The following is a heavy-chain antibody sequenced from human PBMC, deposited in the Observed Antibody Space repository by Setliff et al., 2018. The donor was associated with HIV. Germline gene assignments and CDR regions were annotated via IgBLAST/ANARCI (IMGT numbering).Heavy chain of an antibody. CDR3: ARAYYYDSSGYYHIYPDAFDI. D-gene: IGHD3-22*01. CDR2: IYPGESDT. V-gene: IGHV5-51*01. Sequence: GESLKISCKGSGYSFTSYWIGWVRQMPGKGLEWMGIIYPGESDTRYSPSFQGQVTISADKSISTAYLQWSSLKASDTAMYYCARAYYYDSSGYYHIYPDAFDIWGQGTMVTVSS. J-gene: IGHJ3*02. CDR1: GYSFTSYW.